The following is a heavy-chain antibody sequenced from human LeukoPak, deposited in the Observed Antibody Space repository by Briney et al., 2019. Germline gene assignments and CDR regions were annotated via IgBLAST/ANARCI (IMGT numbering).Heavy chain of an antibody. J-gene: IGHJ5*02. CDR3: AKDYDFWSGYMRSTNWFDT. Sequence: GGSLRLSCAASGFTFSSYAMSWVRQAPGKGLEWVSAISGSGGSTYYADSVKGRFTISRDNSKNTLYLQMNSLRAEDTAVYYCAKDYDFWSGYMRSTNWFDTWGQGTLVTVSS. D-gene: IGHD3-3*01. V-gene: IGHV3-23*01. CDR2: ISGSGGST. CDR1: GFTFSSYA.